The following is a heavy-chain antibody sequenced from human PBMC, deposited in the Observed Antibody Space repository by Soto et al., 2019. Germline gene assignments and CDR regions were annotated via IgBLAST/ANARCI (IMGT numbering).Heavy chain of an antibody. CDR3: ARSVYQGFWSGNHSFDP. D-gene: IGHD3-3*01. Sequence: SATLAITCTVAGASNSSGVYYWSWVRQPPGKGLEWIRYIYYSGVTYYSPSLKSRVSISVDTSENQFSLKLNSVTAADTAVYYCARSVYQGFWSGNHSFDPWGQGTLVTVP. V-gene: IGHV4-31*03. CDR1: GASNSSGVYY. CDR2: IYYSGVT. J-gene: IGHJ5*02.